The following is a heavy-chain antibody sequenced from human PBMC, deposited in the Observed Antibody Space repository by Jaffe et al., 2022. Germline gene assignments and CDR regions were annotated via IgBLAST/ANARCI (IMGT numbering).Heavy chain of an antibody. CDR1: GGSISSSNW. CDR2: IYHSGST. J-gene: IGHJ3*02. D-gene: IGHD3-22*01. Sequence: QVQLQESGPGLVKPSGTLSLTCAVSGGSISSSNWWSWIRQPPGKGLEWIGEIYHSGSTNYNPSLKSRVTISVDKSKNQFSLKLSSVTAADTAVYYCARNDYYDSSGYSFDIWGQGTMVTVSS. V-gene: IGHV4-4*02. CDR3: ARNDYYDSSGYSFDI.